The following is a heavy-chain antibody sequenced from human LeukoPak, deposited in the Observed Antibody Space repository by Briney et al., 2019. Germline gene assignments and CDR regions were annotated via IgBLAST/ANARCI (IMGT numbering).Heavy chain of an antibody. V-gene: IGHV3-30*02. J-gene: IGHJ4*02. CDR3: ARDVLAAAFDY. CDR1: GFSFSSYG. D-gene: IGHD6-13*01. CDR2: IRSDGSNK. Sequence: GGSLRLSCAGSGFSFSSYGMHWVRQAPGKGLEWMAFIRSDGSNKYYADSVKGRFTISRDNSKNTLYLQMNSLRAEDTAVYYCARDVLAAAFDYWGQGTLVTVSS.